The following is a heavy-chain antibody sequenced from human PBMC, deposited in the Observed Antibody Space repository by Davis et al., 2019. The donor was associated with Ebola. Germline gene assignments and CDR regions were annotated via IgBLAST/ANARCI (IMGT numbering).Heavy chain of an antibody. CDR3: ARRNYSAVTWFDP. J-gene: IGHJ5*02. CDR2: IYYSGST. CDR1: GGSISSGGYY. V-gene: IGHV4-31*03. Sequence: SETLSLTCTVSGGSISSGGYYWSWIRPHPGKGLEWIGYIYYSGSTYSNPSLKSRVTISVDTSKNQFSLKLSSVTAADTAVYFCARRNYSAVTWFDPWGQGILVTVSS. D-gene: IGHD1-7*01.